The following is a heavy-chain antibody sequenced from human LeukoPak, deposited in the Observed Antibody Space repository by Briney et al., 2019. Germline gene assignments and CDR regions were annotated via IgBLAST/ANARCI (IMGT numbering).Heavy chain of an antibody. CDR3: ARGDNIVVVVAATRGDAFDI. Sequence: SETLSLTCAVYGGSFSGYYWSWIRQPPGKGLEWIGEINHGGSTNYNPSLKSRVTISVDTSKNQFSLKLSSVTAADTAVYYCARGDNIVVVVAATRGDAFDIWGQGTMVTVSS. CDR2: INHGGST. D-gene: IGHD2-15*01. J-gene: IGHJ3*02. V-gene: IGHV4-34*01. CDR1: GGSFSGYY.